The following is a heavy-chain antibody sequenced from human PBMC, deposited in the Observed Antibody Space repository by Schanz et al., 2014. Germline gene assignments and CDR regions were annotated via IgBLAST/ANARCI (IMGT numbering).Heavy chain of an antibody. CDR2: IKTKDEGEVP. J-gene: IGHJ4*02. V-gene: IGHV3-15*01. Sequence: EVQLVESGGGLVEPGGSLGLPCAASACTFSKAFLLFFLPSPGKGLEYIGRIKTKDEGEVPEYSAPAKGRFTISRDDSRNTFYLQLNSQRTEDTAVYYCATDHLPGLYDLDDWGQGTRVTVSS. CDR1: ACTFSKAF. D-gene: IGHD5-12*01. CDR3: ATDHLPGLYDLDD.